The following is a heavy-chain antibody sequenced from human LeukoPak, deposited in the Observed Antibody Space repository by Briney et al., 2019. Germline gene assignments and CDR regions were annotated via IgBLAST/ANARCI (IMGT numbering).Heavy chain of an antibody. CDR3: ARSGSGSCAFDI. V-gene: IGHV3-33*01. D-gene: IGHD3-10*01. J-gene: IGHJ3*02. Sequence: GGSLRLSCAASRFTFSSYAMHWVRQAPGKGLEWVAVIWYDGSNKYYADSVKGRFTISRDNSKNTLYLQMNSLRAEDTAVYYCARSGSGSCAFDIWGQGTMVTISS. CDR2: IWYDGSNK. CDR1: RFTFSSYA.